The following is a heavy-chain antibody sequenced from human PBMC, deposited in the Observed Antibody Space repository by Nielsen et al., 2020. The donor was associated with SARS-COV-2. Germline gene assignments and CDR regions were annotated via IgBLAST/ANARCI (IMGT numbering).Heavy chain of an antibody. J-gene: IGHJ4*02. V-gene: IGHV1-2*06. D-gene: IGHD5-24*01. Sequence: ASVKVSCKASGYSFTSYYMHWVRQAPGQGLEWMGRINPNSGGTNYAQKFQGRVTMTRDTSISTAYMELSRLRSDDTAVYYCAREADPDGYNTHGWGQGTLVTVSS. CDR3: AREADPDGYNTHG. CDR1: GYSFTSYY. CDR2: INPNSGGT.